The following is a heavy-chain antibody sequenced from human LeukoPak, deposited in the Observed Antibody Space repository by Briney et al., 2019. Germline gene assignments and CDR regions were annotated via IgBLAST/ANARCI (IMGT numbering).Heavy chain of an antibody. CDR3: TAYGSGAI. CDR2: INPSGGST. J-gene: IGHJ4*02. Sequence: ASVKVSCKASGYTFTSYYTHWVRQAPGQGLEWMGIINPSGGSTSYAQKFQGRVTMTRDMSTSTVYMELSSLRSEDTAVYYCTAYGSGAIWGQGTLVTVSS. CDR1: GYTFTSYY. V-gene: IGHV1-46*01. D-gene: IGHD3-10*01.